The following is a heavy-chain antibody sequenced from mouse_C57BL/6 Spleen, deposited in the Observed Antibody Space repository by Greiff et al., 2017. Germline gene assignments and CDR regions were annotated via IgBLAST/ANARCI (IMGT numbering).Heavy chain of an antibody. D-gene: IGHD2-1*01. V-gene: IGHV5-9*01. Sequence: EVKVVESGGGLVKPGGSLKLSCAASGFTFSSYTMSWVRQTPEKRLEWVATISGGGGNTYYPYSVKGRFTLSRDNAKNTLYLQMSRLMSEYTALYYCARHVSYGNPWFAYWGQGTLVTVSA. CDR3: ARHVSYGNPWFAY. CDR1: GFTFSSYT. J-gene: IGHJ3*01. CDR2: ISGGGGNT.